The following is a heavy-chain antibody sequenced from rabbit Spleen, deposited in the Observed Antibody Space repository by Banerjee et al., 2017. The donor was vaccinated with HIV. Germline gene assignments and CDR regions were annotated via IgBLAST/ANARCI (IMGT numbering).Heavy chain of an antibody. D-gene: IGHD4-1*01. J-gene: IGHJ4*01. CDR2: INTATAKA. V-gene: IGHV1S45*01. Sequence: QQQLEESGGGLVKPGGTLTLTCTASGFTLGSYWMSWVSQAPGKGLEWIACINTATAKAVYASWAKGRFTISKTSSTTVTLQMTSLTAADTATYFCARDLAGVIGWNFNLWGPGTLVTVS. CDR1: GFTLGSYW. CDR3: ARDLAGVIGWNFNL.